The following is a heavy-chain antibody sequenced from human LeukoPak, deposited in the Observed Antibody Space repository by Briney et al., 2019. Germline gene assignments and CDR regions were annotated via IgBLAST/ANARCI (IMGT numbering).Heavy chain of an antibody. J-gene: IGHJ6*02. V-gene: IGHV4-61*01. Sequence: SETLSLTCAVSGGSVSSANFYWSWIRQPPGKGLEWVGNVYYSGSTIYNPSIKSRVTISVDTSKNQFSLKLSSVTAADTAVYYCAREGSDYYSYYGMDVWGQGTTVTVSS. CDR1: GGSVSSANFY. CDR3: AREGSDYYSYYGMDV. CDR2: VYYSGST.